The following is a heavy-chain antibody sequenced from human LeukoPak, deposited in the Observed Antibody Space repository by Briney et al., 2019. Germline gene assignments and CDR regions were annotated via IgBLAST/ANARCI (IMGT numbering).Heavy chain of an antibody. CDR1: DGSISSYY. CDR2: IYYSGST. Sequence: SETLSLTCTVSDGSISSYYWSWIRQPPGKGPEWIGYIYYSGSTNYNPSLKSRVTISVDTSKNQFSLKLSSVTAADTAVYYCARTTVTTVTWGMDVWGQGTTVTVSS. D-gene: IGHD4-17*01. V-gene: IGHV4-59*01. J-gene: IGHJ6*02. CDR3: ARTTVTTVTWGMDV.